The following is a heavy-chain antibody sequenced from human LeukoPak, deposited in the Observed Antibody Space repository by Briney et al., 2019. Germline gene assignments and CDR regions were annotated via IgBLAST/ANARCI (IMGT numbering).Heavy chain of an antibody. Sequence: GGSLRLSCAASGFTLSSYPLSWVRQAPGKGLEWVSAITVSANTYYSDSVKGRFTISRDNSKNTLYLQMDSPGAEDTAVYFCAKGTYYEGGSGCNGVFDYWGQGILVTVSS. CDR3: AKGTYYEGGSGCNGVFDY. D-gene: IGHD3-3*01. CDR2: ITVSANT. J-gene: IGHJ4*02. CDR1: GFTLSSYP. V-gene: IGHV3-23*01.